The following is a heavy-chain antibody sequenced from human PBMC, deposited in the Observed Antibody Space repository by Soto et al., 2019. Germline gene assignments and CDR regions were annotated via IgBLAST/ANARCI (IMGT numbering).Heavy chain of an antibody. Sequence: SETLSLTCTVSGGSISSSSYYWGWIRQPPGKGLEWIGSIYYSGSSYYNPSLKSRVTMSVDTSKSQFQFSLKLTSVTAADTAVYYCARHFDGWFDPWGQGXLVTVSS. V-gene: IGHV4-39*01. CDR2: IYYSGSS. J-gene: IGHJ5*02. CDR3: ARHFDGWFDP. CDR1: GGSISSSSYY.